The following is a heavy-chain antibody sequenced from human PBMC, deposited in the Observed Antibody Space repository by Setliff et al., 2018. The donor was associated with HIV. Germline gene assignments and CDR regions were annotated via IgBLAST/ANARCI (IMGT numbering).Heavy chain of an antibody. CDR2: ISFGSTYI. CDR3: ARSVPDSAYRPTDY. J-gene: IGHJ4*02. CDR1: GFTFSSYC. V-gene: IGHV3-21*04. Sequence: GGSLRLSCVASGFTFSSYCMDWFRQAPGKGLEWVSSISFGSTYIYYVDSVKGRFTISRDNAKNSLYLQMSSLRVEDTAVYYCARSVPDSAYRPTDYWGQGTQVTVSS. D-gene: IGHD3-22*01.